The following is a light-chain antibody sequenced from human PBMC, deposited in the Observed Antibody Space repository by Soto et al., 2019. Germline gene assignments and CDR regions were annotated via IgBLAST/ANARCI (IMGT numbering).Light chain of an antibody. CDR3: QQYNSYST. CDR2: KPS. V-gene: IGKV1-5*03. J-gene: IGKJ1*01. CDR1: QSISCW. Sequence: DIQMTQSPSTLSASVGDRVTITCRASQSISCWLAWYQQKPGKAPKLLIYKPSSLESGVTSRFSGSGAGREFTLTISSLQPDDFTTYYGQQYNSYSTFGQGTKVEIK.